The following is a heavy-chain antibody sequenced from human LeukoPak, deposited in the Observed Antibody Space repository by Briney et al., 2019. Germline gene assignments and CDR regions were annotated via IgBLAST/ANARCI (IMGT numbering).Heavy chain of an antibody. CDR1: GFTFSSYE. V-gene: IGHV3-48*03. D-gene: IGHD2-21*02. CDR3: ARAYCGGDCYFEPWAFDI. J-gene: IGHJ3*02. CDR2: ISSSGSTI. Sequence: GGSLRLSCAASGFTFSSYEMNWVRQAPRKGLEWVSYISSSGSTIYYADSVKGRFTISRDNAKNSLYLQMNSLRAEDTAVYYCARAYCGGDCYFEPWAFDIWGQGTMVTVSS.